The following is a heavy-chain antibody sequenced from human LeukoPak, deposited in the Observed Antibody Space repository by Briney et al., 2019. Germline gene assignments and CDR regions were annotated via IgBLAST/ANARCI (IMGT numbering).Heavy chain of an antibody. Sequence: GGSLRLSCAASGFTFSSYAMSWVRQAPGKGLEWVSAISGSGGSTYYLDSVKGRFTISRDNAKNSLYLQMNSLRAEDTAIYYCTRVGYIDEGIDYWGQGTLVTVSS. CDR3: TRVGYIDEGIDY. CDR1: GFTFSSYA. D-gene: IGHD5-24*01. CDR2: ISGSGGST. V-gene: IGHV3-23*01. J-gene: IGHJ4*02.